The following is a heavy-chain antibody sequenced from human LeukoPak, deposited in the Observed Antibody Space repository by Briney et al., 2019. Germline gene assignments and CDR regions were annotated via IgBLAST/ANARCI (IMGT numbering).Heavy chain of an antibody. J-gene: IGHJ4*02. V-gene: IGHV3-9*01. CDR3: AKDMRDYGVTFLMAFDY. CDR1: GSTFSSYS. CDR2: ISWNSGSI. D-gene: IGHD4-17*01. Sequence: PGGSLRLSCVASGSTFSSYSLNWVRQAPGKGLEWVSGISWNSGSIGYADCVKGRFTISRDNAKNSLYLQMNSLRAEDTALYYCAKDMRDYGVTFLMAFDYWGQGTLVTVSS.